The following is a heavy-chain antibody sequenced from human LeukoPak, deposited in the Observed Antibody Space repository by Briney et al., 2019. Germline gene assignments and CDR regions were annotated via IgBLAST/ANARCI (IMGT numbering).Heavy chain of an antibody. CDR3: ARDRGYCSSTSCSNWFDT. V-gene: IGHV3-20*01. Sequence: PGGSLRLSCAASGFTFGDYGMSWVRQAPGKGVEWVSGINWNGGSTGYADSVKGRFTISRDNAKNSQYLQMNSLRAEDTALYHCARDRGYCSSTSCSNWFDTSGQGTLVTVSS. CDR2: INWNGGST. J-gene: IGHJ5*02. D-gene: IGHD2-2*01. CDR1: GFTFGDYG.